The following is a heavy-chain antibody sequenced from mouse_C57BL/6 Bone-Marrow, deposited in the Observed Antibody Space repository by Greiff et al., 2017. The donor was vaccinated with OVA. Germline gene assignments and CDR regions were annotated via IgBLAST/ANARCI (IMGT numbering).Heavy chain of an antibody. CDR1: GYSFTDYN. CDR2: INPNYGTT. J-gene: IGHJ1*03. CDR3: AGFYGSSYLGYFDV. V-gene: IGHV1-39*01. Sequence: EVKLMESGPELVKPGASVKISCKASGYSFTDYNMNWVKQSNGKSLEWIGVINPNYGTTSYNQKFKGKATLTVDQSSSTAYMQLNSLTSEDSAVYYCAGFYGSSYLGYFDVWGTGTTVTVSS. D-gene: IGHD1-1*01.